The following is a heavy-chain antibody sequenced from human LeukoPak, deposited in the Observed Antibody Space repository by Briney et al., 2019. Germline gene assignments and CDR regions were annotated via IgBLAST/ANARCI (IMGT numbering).Heavy chain of an antibody. J-gene: IGHJ4*02. Sequence: GGSLRLSCAASGFTFSSYWMSWVRQAPGKGLEWVANIKQDGSEKYYVDSVKGRFTISRDNAKNSLYLQMNSLRAEDTAVYYCARVLWFGELLPYYFDYWGQGTPVTVSS. CDR3: ARVLWFGELLPYYFDY. D-gene: IGHD3-10*01. V-gene: IGHV3-7*04. CDR2: IKQDGSEK. CDR1: GFTFSSYW.